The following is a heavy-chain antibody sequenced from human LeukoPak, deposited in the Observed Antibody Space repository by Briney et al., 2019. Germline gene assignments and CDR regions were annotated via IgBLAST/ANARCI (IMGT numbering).Heavy chain of an antibody. J-gene: IGHJ4*02. V-gene: IGHV3-48*04. CDR3: ARGPYSSNWYVDY. CDR2: ISRTGNSI. D-gene: IGHD6-13*01. CDR1: GFTFSNAW. Sequence: PGGSLRLSCVASGFTFSNAWMTWVRLAPGKGLEWISYISRTGNSIYYADSVKGRFTISRDSAKNSLYLQVNSLRAEDTAVYYCARGPYSSNWYVDYWGQGTLVTVAS.